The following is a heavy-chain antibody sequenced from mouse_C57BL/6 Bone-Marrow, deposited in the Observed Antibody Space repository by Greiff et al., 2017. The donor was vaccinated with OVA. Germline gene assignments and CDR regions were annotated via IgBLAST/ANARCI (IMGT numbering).Heavy chain of an antibody. CDR3: ARDSIYYGNSGGAMDY. J-gene: IGHJ4*01. D-gene: IGHD2-1*01. CDR1: GFTFSSYA. Sequence: DVKLVESGGGLVKPGGSLKLSCAASGFTFSSYAMSWVRQTPEKRLEWVATISDGGSYTYYPDNVKGRFTISRDNAKNNLYLQMSHLKSEDTAMYYCARDSIYYGNSGGAMDYWGQGTSVTVSS. V-gene: IGHV5-4*01. CDR2: ISDGGSYT.